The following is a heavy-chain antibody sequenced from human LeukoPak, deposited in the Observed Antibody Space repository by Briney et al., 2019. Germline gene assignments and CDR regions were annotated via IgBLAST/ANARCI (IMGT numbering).Heavy chain of an antibody. Sequence: SQTLSLTCAISGDSVSSNSAAWNWIRQSPSRGLEWLGRTYYRSKWYNDYAVSVKSRITINPDTSKNQFSLQLNSVTPEDTAVYHCARDQGYSSGWFEDYYYYYMDVWGKGTTVTVSS. J-gene: IGHJ6*03. CDR2: TYYRSKWYN. CDR3: ARDQGYSSGWFEDYYYYYMDV. V-gene: IGHV6-1*01. D-gene: IGHD6-19*01. CDR1: GDSVSSNSAA.